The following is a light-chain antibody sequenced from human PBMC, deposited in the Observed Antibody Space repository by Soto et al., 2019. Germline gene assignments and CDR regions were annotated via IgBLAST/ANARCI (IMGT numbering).Light chain of an antibody. CDR2: GAS. V-gene: IGKV3-15*01. CDR1: QGVSRK. Sequence: DIVMTQSPATLSVAPGERVTFSCRASQGVSRKLAWYQHKPGQAPRLLISGASTGATGIPARFSGSGSGTEFTLTISSLQSEDFAVYYCHQFGYSPRTFGQGTKVDIK. J-gene: IGKJ1*01. CDR3: HQFGYSPRT.